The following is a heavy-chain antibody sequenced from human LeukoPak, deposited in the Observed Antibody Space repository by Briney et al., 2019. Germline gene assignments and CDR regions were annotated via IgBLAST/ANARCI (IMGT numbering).Heavy chain of an antibody. Sequence: GGSLRLSCAASGFTFSSYEMNWVRQAPGKGLEWVSYISSSGSIMYYADSVKGRFTISRDNAKNSLYLQMNSLRAEDTAVYYCARDEQRTGAFDIWGQGTMVAVSS. CDR3: ARDEQRTGAFDI. CDR1: GFTFSSYE. J-gene: IGHJ3*02. CDR2: ISSSGSIM. V-gene: IGHV3-48*03. D-gene: IGHD1/OR15-1a*01.